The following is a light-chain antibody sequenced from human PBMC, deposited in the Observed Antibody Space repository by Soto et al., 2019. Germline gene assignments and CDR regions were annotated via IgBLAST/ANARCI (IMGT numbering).Light chain of an antibody. J-gene: IGLJ1*01. V-gene: IGLV1-40*01. CDR1: SSNIGAGYD. Sequence: QSVLTQPPSVSGAPGQMVTISCTGSSSNIGAGYDVHWYQQLPGTAHKLVMYGTTNRPSGVPDRFSGSKSGTSASLAITGLQAADEADYYCQSYDCTLSGSYVFGIGTKLTVL. CDR2: GTT. CDR3: QSYDCTLSGSYV.